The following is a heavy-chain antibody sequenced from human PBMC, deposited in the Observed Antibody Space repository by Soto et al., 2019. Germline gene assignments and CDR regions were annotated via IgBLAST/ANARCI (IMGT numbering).Heavy chain of an antibody. CDR3: ASRNYYESSGYYYWYYFDF. D-gene: IGHD3-22*01. CDR1: GFTFSNYA. Sequence: PGGSLRLSCAASGFTFSNYAMSWVRQAPGKGLEWVSAISGSGGSTYYADSVKGRFTISRDNSKNTLYLQMNSPGAEDTAVYYCASRNYYESSGYYYWYYFDFWGQGT. J-gene: IGHJ4*02. CDR2: ISGSGGST. V-gene: IGHV3-23*01.